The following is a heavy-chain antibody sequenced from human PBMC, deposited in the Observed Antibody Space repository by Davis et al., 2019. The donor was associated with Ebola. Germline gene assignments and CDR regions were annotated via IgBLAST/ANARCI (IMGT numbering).Heavy chain of an antibody. V-gene: IGHV3-48*02. CDR2: ISSSSSTI. CDR1: GFTFTRYS. D-gene: IGHD3-22*01. J-gene: IGHJ4*02. CDR3: ARAGVNPYDSSGYYYDY. Sequence: GSLKISCAASGFTFTRYSMNWVRQAPGKGLEWVSYISSSSSTIYYADSVKGRFTISRDNAKNSLYLQMNSLRDEDTAVYFCARAGVNPYDSSGYYYDYWGQGTLVTVSS.